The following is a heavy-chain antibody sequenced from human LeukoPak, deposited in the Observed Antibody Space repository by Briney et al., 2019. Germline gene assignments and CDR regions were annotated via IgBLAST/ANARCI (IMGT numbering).Heavy chain of an antibody. Sequence: SETLSLTCTVSGGSLSGHYWSWIRQPPGKRLEWIAYVSYTGRTKYNPSLQSRVTISIDTSKSQFSLKLTSVTSADTAVYSCARLLDNDISGDPDTFDVWGQGTTVIVS. CDR3: ARLLDNDISGDPDTFDV. D-gene: IGHD3-22*01. J-gene: IGHJ3*01. CDR2: VSYTGRT. V-gene: IGHV4-59*11. CDR1: GGSLSGHY.